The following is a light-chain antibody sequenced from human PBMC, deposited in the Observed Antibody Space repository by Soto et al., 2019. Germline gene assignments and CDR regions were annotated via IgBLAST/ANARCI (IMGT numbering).Light chain of an antibody. J-gene: IGKJ1*01. Sequence: ESGLTQSPGTLALSPGEGGTLSCRASQSISSNFLAWYQQKRGQAPRLLIHGASNRATGIPDRFSGSGSGTDFTLTITRLEPEDFAVYYCQQYGGSPRTFRQGTKVDIK. V-gene: IGKV3-20*01. CDR3: QQYGGSPRT. CDR2: GAS. CDR1: QSISSNF.